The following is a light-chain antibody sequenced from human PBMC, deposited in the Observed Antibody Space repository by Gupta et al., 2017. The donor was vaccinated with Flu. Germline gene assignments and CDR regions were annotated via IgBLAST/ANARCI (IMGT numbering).Light chain of an antibody. CDR2: YAS. Sequence: EIVLTQSPDFQSVTPNEKVTITCRASQSIGSSLHWYQQKPDQSPKLLIKYASQSFSGVPSRLSGSGSGTDFTLTINGLEPEDAATYYCQQSSSLPHTFGQGTKMEIK. V-gene: IGKV6-21*01. J-gene: IGKJ2*01. CDR1: QSIGSS. CDR3: QQSSSLPHT.